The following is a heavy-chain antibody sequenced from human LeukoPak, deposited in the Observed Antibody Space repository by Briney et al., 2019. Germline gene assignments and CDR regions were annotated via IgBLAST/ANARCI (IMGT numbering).Heavy chain of an antibody. V-gene: IGHV4-59*01. CDR1: GDSISSYY. Sequence: PSETLSLTCTVSGDSISSYYWSWIRQPPGKGLEWIGYIYYSGSTNYNPSLKSRVTISVDTSKNQFSLKLSSVTAADTAVYYCARVWSGQFDYWGQGTLVTVSS. J-gene: IGHJ4*02. CDR3: ARVWSGQFDY. CDR2: IYYSGST. D-gene: IGHD3-3*01.